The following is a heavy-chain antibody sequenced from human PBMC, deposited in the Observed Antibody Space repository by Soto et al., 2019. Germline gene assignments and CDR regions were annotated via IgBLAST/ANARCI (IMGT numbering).Heavy chain of an antibody. CDR2: TIPILDVA. CDR1: GGTFSTST. D-gene: IGHD5-12*01. J-gene: IGHJ4*02. V-gene: IGHV1-69*08. CDR3: ARDSPIGSTYSGYDAIES. Sequence: QVQLVQSGAEVKKPGSSVKVSCKASGGTFSTSTFTWVRQAPGQGLEWMGRTIPILDVADYAQDFQGRVTITADKSTSTAYMELTSLTSKDTAVYYCARDSPIGSTYSGYDAIESWGQGTLVTVSS.